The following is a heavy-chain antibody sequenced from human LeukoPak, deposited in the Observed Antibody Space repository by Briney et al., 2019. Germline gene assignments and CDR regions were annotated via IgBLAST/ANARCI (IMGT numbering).Heavy chain of an antibody. Sequence: ASVKVSCKASVGTFSSYAISWVRQAPGQGLEWMGGIIPIFGTANYAQKFQGRVTITADESTSTAYMELSSLRSEDTAVYYCARDRGEQGDWFDPWGQGTLVTVSS. J-gene: IGHJ5*02. CDR2: IIPIFGTA. CDR1: VGTFSSYA. D-gene: IGHD1/OR15-1a*01. CDR3: ARDRGEQGDWFDP. V-gene: IGHV1-69*01.